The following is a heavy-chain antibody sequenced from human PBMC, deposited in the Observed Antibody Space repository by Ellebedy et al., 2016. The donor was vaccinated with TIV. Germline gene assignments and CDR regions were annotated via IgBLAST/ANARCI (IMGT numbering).Heavy chain of an antibody. V-gene: IGHV4-34*01. J-gene: IGHJ4*02. CDR1: GGSFSGYY. CDR2: INHSGST. D-gene: IGHD3-16*01. CDR3: ARFSGRGGSGRNAQPSLDY. Sequence: MPSETLSLTCAAYGGSFSGYYWSWIGQPPGKGLEWIGEINHSGSTHYNPSLRSRATISGDTSKTQFSLNMNSVTAADTAVYYCARFSGRGGSGRNAQPSLDYWGQGTLVTVSS.